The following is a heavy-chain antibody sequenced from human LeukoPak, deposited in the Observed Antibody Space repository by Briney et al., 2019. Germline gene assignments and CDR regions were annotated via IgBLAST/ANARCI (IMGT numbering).Heavy chain of an antibody. CDR3: ASGYFVHTFDF. J-gene: IGHJ4*02. Sequence: SETLSLTCTVSGVSISSSNSYWGWIRQPPGKGLEWIGSIYYSGNTYYNASLKSQVSISIDTSKNQFSLKLTSVTAADTAIFYCASGYFVHTFDFWGQGTLGTVSS. CDR1: GVSISSSNSY. V-gene: IGHV4-39*01. CDR2: IYYSGNT. D-gene: IGHD2-2*03.